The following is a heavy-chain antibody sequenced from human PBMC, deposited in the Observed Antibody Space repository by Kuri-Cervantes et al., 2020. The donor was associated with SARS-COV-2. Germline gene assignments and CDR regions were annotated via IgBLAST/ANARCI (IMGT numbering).Heavy chain of an antibody. CDR2: TGTAGDT. Sequence: ETLSLTCAASGFTFSSYDMHWVRQATGKGLEWVSATGTAGDTYYPGSVKGRFTISRENAKNSLYLQMNSLRAEDTAVYYCAKTTMVQGVIISGWIDYWGQGTLVTVSS. V-gene: IGHV3-13*04. CDR1: GFTFSSYD. D-gene: IGHD3-10*01. CDR3: AKTTMVQGVIISGWIDY. J-gene: IGHJ4*02.